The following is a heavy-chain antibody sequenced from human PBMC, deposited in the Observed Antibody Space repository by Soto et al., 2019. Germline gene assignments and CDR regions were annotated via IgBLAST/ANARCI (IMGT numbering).Heavy chain of an antibody. Sequence: QVQLQESGPGLVKPSGTLSLTCAVSGGSISSSNWWSWVRQPPGKGLEWIGEIYHSGSTNYNPSPKSRVTISVDTSKNQFSLKLSSVTAADPAVYYCARFNSGNYYEAFDIWGQGTMVTVSS. V-gene: IGHV4-4*02. CDR3: ARFNSGNYYEAFDI. CDR2: IYHSGST. J-gene: IGHJ3*02. D-gene: IGHD1-26*01. CDR1: GGSISSSNW.